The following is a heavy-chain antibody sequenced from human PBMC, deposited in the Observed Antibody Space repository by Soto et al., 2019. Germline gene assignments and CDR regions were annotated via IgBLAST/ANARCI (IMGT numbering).Heavy chain of an antibody. CDR2: IYWDDDK. V-gene: IGHV2-5*02. Sequence: SGPTLVNPTQTLTLTCTFSGFSLSTSGVGVGWIRQPPGKALEWLALIYWDDDKRYSPSLKSRLTITKDTSKNQVVLTMTNMDPVDTATYYCAHSMGSFLEWLSTYYFDYWGQGTLVTVSS. CDR1: GFSLSTSGVG. CDR3: AHSMGSFLEWLSTYYFDY. D-gene: IGHD3-3*01. J-gene: IGHJ4*02.